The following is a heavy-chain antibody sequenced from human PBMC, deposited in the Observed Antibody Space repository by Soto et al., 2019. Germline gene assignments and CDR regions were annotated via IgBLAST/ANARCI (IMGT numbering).Heavy chain of an antibody. D-gene: IGHD2-21*02. CDR1: GFTFRTSA. Sequence: PGGSLRPSCAALGFTFRTSAMHWVRQAPGKGLEWVAFISYDGSLKYYAGSLKGRFSIPRDNSNNTLHLQRNSLRPEDTAVYCCARRDVSGRPPPYCYRGLDVWGQGTTVTVSS. V-gene: IGHV3-30-3*01. CDR3: ARRDVSGRPPPYCYRGLDV. CDR2: ISYDGSLK. J-gene: IGHJ6*02.